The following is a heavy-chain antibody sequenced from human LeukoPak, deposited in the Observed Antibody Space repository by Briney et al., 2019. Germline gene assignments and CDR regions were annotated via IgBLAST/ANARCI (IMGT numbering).Heavy chain of an antibody. CDR2: INWNSGSI. J-gene: IGHJ6*02. V-gene: IGHV3-9*01. CDR1: GFSFNDYA. CDR3: AMDRLELRDYFYGMDV. Sequence: PGGSLRLSCAVSGFSFNDYAMHWVRQAPGKGLEWVSGINWNSGSIGYADSVKGRFTISRDNAKNSLYLRMKSLRTEDTALYYCAMDRLELRDYFYGMDVWGQGTTVTVSS. D-gene: IGHD1-7*01.